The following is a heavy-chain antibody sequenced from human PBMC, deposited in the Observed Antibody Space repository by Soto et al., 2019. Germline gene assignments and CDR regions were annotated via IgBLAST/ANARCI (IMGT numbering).Heavy chain of an antibody. CDR3: ARGLMCSGGSCYSSDYYYVDV. CDR1: AGSFSGYY. J-gene: IGHJ6*03. CDR2: INHSAST. D-gene: IGHD2-15*01. V-gene: IGHV4-34*01. Sequence: SQTLSLTCAVYAGSFSGYYWSWTRQPPGKGLEWIGEINHSASTNYNPSLKSRDTISVDTSKNQFSLKLSSVTAADTAVYYFARGLMCSGGSCYSSDYYYVDVWGKGTTVTVSS.